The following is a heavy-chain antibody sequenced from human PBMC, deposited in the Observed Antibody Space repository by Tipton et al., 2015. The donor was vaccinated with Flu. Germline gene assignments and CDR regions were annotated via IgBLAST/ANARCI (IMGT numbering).Heavy chain of an antibody. CDR2: IKNDGTST. V-gene: IGHV3-74*01. CDR3: ARRALGRGNTADF. CDR1: GFTVSNYW. Sequence: GSLRLSCAASGFTVSNYWMHWVRQAPGKGLVWVSHIKNDGTSTNYGDSVEGRFTISRDNAQNTLFLQMTTLRAVDTAVYHCARRALGRGNTADFWGQGTLVTVSS. J-gene: IGHJ4*02. D-gene: IGHD2/OR15-2a*01.